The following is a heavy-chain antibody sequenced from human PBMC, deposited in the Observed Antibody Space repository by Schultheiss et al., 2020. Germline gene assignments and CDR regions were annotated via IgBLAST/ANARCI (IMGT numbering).Heavy chain of an antibody. CDR3: ASLNSGYDYYYYYGMDV. V-gene: IGHV4-4*07. CDR1: GGSISGYY. D-gene: IGHD5-12*01. CDR2: IYTSGST. J-gene: IGHJ6*02. Sequence: SQTLSLTCTVSGGSISGYYWSWIRQHPGKGLEWIGRIYTSGSTNYNPSLKSRVTISVDTSKNQFSLKLSSVTAADTAVYYCASLNSGYDYYYYYGMDVWGQGTTVTVSS.